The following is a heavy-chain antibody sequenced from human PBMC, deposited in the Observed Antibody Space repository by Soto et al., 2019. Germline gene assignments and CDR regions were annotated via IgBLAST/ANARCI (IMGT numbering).Heavy chain of an antibody. J-gene: IGHJ5*02. D-gene: IGHD2-2*01. CDR1: GGTFRSYA. CDR3: ARARVPAAIQGNWFDP. Sequence: KVSCKASGGTFRSYAISWVRHAPGQGLEWMGGIIPIFGTANYAQKFQGRVTITADKSTSTAYMELSSLRSEDTAVYYCARARVPAAIQGNWFDPWGQGTLVTVSS. CDR2: IIPIFGTA. V-gene: IGHV1-69*06.